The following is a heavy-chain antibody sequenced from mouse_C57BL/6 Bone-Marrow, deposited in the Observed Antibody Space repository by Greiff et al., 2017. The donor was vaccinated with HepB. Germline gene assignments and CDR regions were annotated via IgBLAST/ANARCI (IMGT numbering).Heavy chain of an antibody. CDR1: GYTFTSYW. J-gene: IGHJ1*03. Sequence: QVQLQQPGAELVKPGASVKLSCKASGYTFTSYWMHWVKQRPGQGLEWIGMIHPNSGSTNYNEKFKSKATLTVDKSSSTAYMQLSSLTSEDSAVYYCARMRDYSSSYRYWYFDVWGTGTTVTVSS. CDR3: ARMRDYSSSYRYWYFDV. D-gene: IGHD1-1*01. V-gene: IGHV1-64*01. CDR2: IHPNSGST.